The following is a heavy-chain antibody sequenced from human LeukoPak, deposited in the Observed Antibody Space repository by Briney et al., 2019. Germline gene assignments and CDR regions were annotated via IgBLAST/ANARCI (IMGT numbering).Heavy chain of an antibody. J-gene: IGHJ3*02. CDR1: GYSFTTYW. CDR2: IYPGDSDT. CDR3: ARRGYCSGGGCFSHAFDI. Sequence: GESPKISCKGFGYSFTTYWIGWVRQMPGKGLEWMGIIYPGDSDTRYSPSFQGQVTISADKSISTAYLQWSSLKASDTAMYYCARRGYCSGGGCFSHAFDIWGQGTMVTVSS. D-gene: IGHD2-15*01. V-gene: IGHV5-51*01.